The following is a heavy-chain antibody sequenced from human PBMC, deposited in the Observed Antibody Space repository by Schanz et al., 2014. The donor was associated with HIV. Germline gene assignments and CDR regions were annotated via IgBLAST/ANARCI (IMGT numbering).Heavy chain of an antibody. J-gene: IGHJ4*02. D-gene: IGHD4-17*01. CDR2: ISYDGTKK. CDR3: ARDLHDYGDARTDY. V-gene: IGHV3-30*03. CDR1: GFNFNSYG. Sequence: VQLVASGGGVVQPGRSLRLSCVASGFNFNSYGMHWVRQAPGKGLEWVAVISYDGTKKHYADSVNGRFTISRDNAKNSLHLQMSRLGAEDTAVYYCARDLHDYGDARTDYWGQGILVTVSS.